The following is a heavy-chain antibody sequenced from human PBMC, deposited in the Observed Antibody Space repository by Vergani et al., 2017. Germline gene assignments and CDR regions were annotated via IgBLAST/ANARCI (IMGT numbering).Heavy chain of an antibody. CDR2: IRGCGGRT. Sequence: EVQLVESGGGLVQPGGPLRLSCAASGFPFSRYVMIWVRPAPGKGLEWVSGIRGCGGRTYYADSVKGRFTITRDNSKNTLCLQMHSLRAEETAVLYCAKVGRAAVAVDAFDVGGQGTMVTVSS. D-gene: IGHD6-19*01. CDR1: GFPFSRYV. J-gene: IGHJ3*01. CDR3: AKVGRAAVAVDAFDV. V-gene: IGHV3-23*04.